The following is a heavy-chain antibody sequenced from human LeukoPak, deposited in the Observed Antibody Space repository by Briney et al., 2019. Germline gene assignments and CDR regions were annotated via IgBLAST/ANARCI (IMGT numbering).Heavy chain of an antibody. D-gene: IGHD3-10*01. CDR1: GFTFSSYG. CDR3: AKDLKLRPGMDV. V-gene: IGHV3-30*02. J-gene: IGHJ6*02. Sequence: GGSLRLSCAASGFTFSSYGMHWVRQAPGKGLEWVAFIRYDGSNKYYADSVKGRFTISRDNSKNTLYLQMNSLRAEDTAVYYCAKDLKLRPGMDVWGQGTTVTVSS. CDR2: IRYDGSNK.